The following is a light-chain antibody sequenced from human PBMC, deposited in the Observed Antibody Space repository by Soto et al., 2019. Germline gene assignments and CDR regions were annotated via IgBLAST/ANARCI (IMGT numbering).Light chain of an antibody. J-gene: IGKJ1*01. CDR1: QSVSSY. V-gene: IGKV3-11*01. CDR2: DAS. Sequence: EIVLPQSPATLSLSPGERATLSCRASQSVSSYLAWYQQKPGQAPRLLIYDASNRATGIPARFSGSGSGTDFTLTISSLEPEDFAVYYCQQRSNWPTVGQGTKVDIK. CDR3: QQRSNWPT.